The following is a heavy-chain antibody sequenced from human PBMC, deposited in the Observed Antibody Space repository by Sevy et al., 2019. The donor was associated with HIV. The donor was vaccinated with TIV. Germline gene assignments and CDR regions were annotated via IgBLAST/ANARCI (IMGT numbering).Heavy chain of an antibody. V-gene: IGHV4-39*01. CDR1: GGSISSSDYD. Sequence: SETLSLTCTVSGGSISSSDYDWGWIRQPPVRGLEWIGSIYFSGSSNYNPSLKSRVTISVDTSTNQFSLKLTSVTVADTGVYYCARGPFYGSGSHNPDYYYGMDVWGQGTTVTVSS. CDR3: ARGPFYGSGSHNPDYYYGMDV. CDR2: IYFSGSS. D-gene: IGHD3-10*01. J-gene: IGHJ6*02.